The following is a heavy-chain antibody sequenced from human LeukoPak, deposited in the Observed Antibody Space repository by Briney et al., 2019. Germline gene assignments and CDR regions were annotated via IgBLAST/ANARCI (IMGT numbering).Heavy chain of an antibody. CDR3: ARAFSNYYGMDV. Sequence: PSETLSLTCTVSGGSISSGGYYWSWIRQHPGKGLEWIGYIYYSGSTNYNPSLKSRVTISVDTSKNQFSLKLSSVTAADTAVYYCARAFSNYYGMDVWGQGTTVTVSS. J-gene: IGHJ6*02. CDR2: IYYSGST. V-gene: IGHV4-61*08. CDR1: GGSISSGGYY.